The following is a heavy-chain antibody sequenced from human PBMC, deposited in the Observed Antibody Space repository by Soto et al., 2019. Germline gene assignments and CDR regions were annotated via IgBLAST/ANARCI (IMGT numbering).Heavy chain of an antibody. CDR3: AKEGVTTAAGTGYFDY. D-gene: IGHD4-4*01. CDR2: ISYDGSNK. Sequence: QVQLVESGGGVVQPGRSLRLSCAASGFTFSSYGMHWVRQAPGKGLEWVAVISYDGSNKYYADSVKGRFTISRDNSKNTLYLQMNSLRAEDTAVYYCAKEGVTTAAGTGYFDYWGQGTLVTVSS. CDR1: GFTFSSYG. V-gene: IGHV3-30*18. J-gene: IGHJ4*02.